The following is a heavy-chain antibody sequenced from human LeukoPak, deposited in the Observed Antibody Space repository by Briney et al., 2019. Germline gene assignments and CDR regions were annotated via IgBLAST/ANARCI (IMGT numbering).Heavy chain of an antibody. V-gene: IGHV1-18*01. CDR1: GYTFTSYG. D-gene: IGHD3-3*01. J-gene: IGHJ4*02. CDR2: ISAYNGNT. CDR3: ARDLPRTYYDFWSGYSFYFDY. Sequence: ASVKVSCKASGYTFTSYGISWVRQAPGQGLEWMGWISAYNGNTNYAQKLQGRVNMTTDTSTSTAYMELRSLRSDDTAVYYCARDLPRTYYDFWSGYSFYFDYWGQGTLVTVSS.